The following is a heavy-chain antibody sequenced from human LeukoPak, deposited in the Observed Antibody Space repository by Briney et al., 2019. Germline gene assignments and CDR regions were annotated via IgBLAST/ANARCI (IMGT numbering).Heavy chain of an antibody. J-gene: IGHJ3*02. CDR1: GYPFPSYY. V-gene: IGHV1-46*03. D-gene: IGHD2-2*01. CDR3: AREGADCSSTSCLAFDI. CDR2: INPSGGST. Sequence: VKASCKASGYPFPSYYMHWVRQAPGQGLEWMVIINPSGGSTSYAKKFQGRVTMPRNTSTGTVYMELSSLRSEDTAVYYCAREGADCSSTSCLAFDIWGQGTMVTVSS.